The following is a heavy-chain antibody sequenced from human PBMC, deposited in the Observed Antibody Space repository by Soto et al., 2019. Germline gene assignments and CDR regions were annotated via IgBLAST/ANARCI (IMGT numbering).Heavy chain of an antibody. CDR3: ARGRASGSYYLLDY. J-gene: IGHJ4*02. CDR1: GNTFTSYD. D-gene: IGHD3-10*01. Sequence: ASVKVSCKASGNTFTSYDIDWVRQATGHGLEWMGWINPNSGNIGYAQKFQGRVTMTRDTAIRTAYMEVSRLRSDDTAVYYCARGRASGSYYLLDYWGQGTLVTVSS. V-gene: IGHV1-8*01. CDR2: INPNSGNI.